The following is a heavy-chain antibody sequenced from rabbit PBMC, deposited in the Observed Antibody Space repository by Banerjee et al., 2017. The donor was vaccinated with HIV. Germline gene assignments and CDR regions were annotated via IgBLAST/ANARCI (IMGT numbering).Heavy chain of an antibody. V-gene: IGHV1S45*01. CDR1: GFDFSSSYW. CDR2: IYGGKSGTT. J-gene: IGHJ4*01. Sequence: QEQLVEYGGDLVQPEGSLTLTCKASGFDFSSSYWICWVRQAPGKGLELIACIYGGKSGTTWYASWAKGRFTISKTSSPTVTLQMTSLTAADTATYFCARDEQASGGYVFNLWGPGTLVTVS. CDR3: ARDEQASGGYVFNL. D-gene: IGHD1-1*01.